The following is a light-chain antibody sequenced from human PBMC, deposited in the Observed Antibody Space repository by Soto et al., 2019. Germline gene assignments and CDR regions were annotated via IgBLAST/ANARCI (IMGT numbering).Light chain of an antibody. CDR3: QSYDSSLSASV. V-gene: IGLV2-14*01. Sequence: QSVLTQPASVSGSPGQSITISCTGTSGDIGGYNYVSWYQQHPGKAPKLLISEVTNRPSGVSNRFSGSKSGNTASLTISGLQAEDEADYYCQSYDSSLSASVFGGGTKVTVL. CDR2: EVT. J-gene: IGLJ2*01. CDR1: SGDIGGYNY.